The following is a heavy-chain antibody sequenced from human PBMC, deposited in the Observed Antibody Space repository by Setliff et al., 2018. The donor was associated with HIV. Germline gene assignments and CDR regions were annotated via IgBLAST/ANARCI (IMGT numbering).Heavy chain of an antibody. Sequence: GASVKVSCKASGYTFTSYDINWVRQATGQGLEWMGWMNPNSGNTGYAQKFQGRVTITRNTSISTAYMELSSLRSEDTAVYYCARSRGYCSGGSCYSVFNYYYGMDVWGQGTTVTVSS. CDR1: GYTFTSYD. CDR3: ARSRGYCSGGSCYSVFNYYYGMDV. D-gene: IGHD2-15*01. CDR2: MNPNSGNT. V-gene: IGHV1-8*03. J-gene: IGHJ6*02.